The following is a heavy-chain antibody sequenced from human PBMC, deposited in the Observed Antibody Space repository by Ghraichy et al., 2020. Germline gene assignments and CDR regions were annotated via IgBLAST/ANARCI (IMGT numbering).Heavy chain of an antibody. CDR2: ISSSSGPI. D-gene: IGHD5-12*01. Sequence: GESLNISCAASGFTFSDYSMNWVRQAPGKGLEWVSYISSSSGPIYYADSVKGRFTISRDNAKNSLYLQMNSLRDEDTAVYYCARDRVKQRGYSGYDDTFDVWGQGTKVSVSS. J-gene: IGHJ3*01. CDR1: GFTFSDYS. V-gene: IGHV3-48*02. CDR3: ARDRVKQRGYSGYDDTFDV.